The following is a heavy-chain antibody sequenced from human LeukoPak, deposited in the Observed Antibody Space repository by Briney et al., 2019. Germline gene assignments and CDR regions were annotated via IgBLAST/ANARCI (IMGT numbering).Heavy chain of an antibody. CDR3: ARASMIVVAPPFD. CDR1: AGTFTIYA. Sequence: SVTVSCTASAGTFTIYAIRWVRQPPGQGLEWMGRIIPILGIANYAQKFQGRVTITADKSTSTAYMELSSLRSEDTAVYYCARASMIVVAPPFDWGQGTLVTVSS. J-gene: IGHJ4*02. V-gene: IGHV1-69*04. CDR2: IIPILGIA. D-gene: IGHD3-22*01.